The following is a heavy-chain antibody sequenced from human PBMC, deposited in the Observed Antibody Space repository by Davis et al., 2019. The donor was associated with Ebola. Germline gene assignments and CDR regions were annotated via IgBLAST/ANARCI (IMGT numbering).Heavy chain of an antibody. CDR2: INQDGSGT. V-gene: IGHV3-7*01. J-gene: IGHJ4*02. D-gene: IGHD1-1*01. Sequence: PGGSLRLSCAASGFTFSRYWMSWVRQAPGKGLEWVANINQDGSGTYYVDSVKGRFIISRDNAKNSLYLHIYSLTAEDTAVYYCAREDQYNTFDYWGQGTLVTVSS. CDR3: AREDQYNTFDY. CDR1: GFTFSRYW.